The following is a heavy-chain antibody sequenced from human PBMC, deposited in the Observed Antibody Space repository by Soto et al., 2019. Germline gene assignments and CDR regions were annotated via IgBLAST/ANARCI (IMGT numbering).Heavy chain of an antibody. Sequence: QVQLVESGGGVVQPGRSLRLSCAASGFTFSSYGMHWVRQAPGKGLEWVAVIWYDGSNKYYADSVKGRFTISRDNSKNTLYLQMNSLRAEDTAVYYCAREYYYGSGSYLYYYGMDVWGQGTTVTVSS. CDR1: GFTFSSYG. J-gene: IGHJ6*02. CDR2: IWYDGSNK. V-gene: IGHV3-33*01. CDR3: AREYYYGSGSYLYYYGMDV. D-gene: IGHD3-10*01.